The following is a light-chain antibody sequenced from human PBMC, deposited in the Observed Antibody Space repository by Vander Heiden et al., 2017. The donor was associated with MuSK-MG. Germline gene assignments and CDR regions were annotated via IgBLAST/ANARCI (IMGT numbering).Light chain of an antibody. V-gene: IGKV3-20*01. J-gene: IGKJ4*01. CDR1: QSVSSSY. Sequence: DIVLTQSPGTLSWSPGERATLACRASQSVSSSYIAWDQQKPGPAHRLLIYGASSRATGIPDRVSGSGSGTDFTLTISSLEPEDFAVYYCQQYGSSPSVTFGGGTQVEIK. CDR3: QQYGSSPSVT. CDR2: GAS.